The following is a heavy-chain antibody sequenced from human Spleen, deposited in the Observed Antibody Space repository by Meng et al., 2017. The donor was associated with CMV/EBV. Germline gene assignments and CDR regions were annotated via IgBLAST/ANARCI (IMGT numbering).Heavy chain of an antibody. Sequence: ASVKVSCKASGYTFTGYYMHWVRQAPGQGLEWMGWINPNSGGTNYAQKFQGRVTMTRDTSISTAYMELSRLRSDDTAVYYCARLVVPSATIYYFDYWGQGTLVTVSS. V-gene: IGHV1-2*02. J-gene: IGHJ4*02. CDR2: INPNSGGT. D-gene: IGHD2-2*01. CDR1: GYTFTGYY. CDR3: ARLVVPSATIYYFDY.